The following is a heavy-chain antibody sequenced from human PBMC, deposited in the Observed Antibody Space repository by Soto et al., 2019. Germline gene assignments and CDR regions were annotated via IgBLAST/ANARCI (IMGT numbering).Heavy chain of an antibody. CDR2: ISAYNGNT. CDR3: ARSSGAARQSWFDP. D-gene: IGHD6-6*01. CDR1: GYTFTSYG. J-gene: IGHJ5*02. V-gene: IGHV1-18*01. Sequence: SVKVSCKASGYTFTSYGISCVLKAPGQGLEWMGWISAYNGNTNYAQKLQGRVTMTTDTSTSTAYMELRSLRSDDAAVYYCARSSGAARQSWFDPWGQGTLVTVSS.